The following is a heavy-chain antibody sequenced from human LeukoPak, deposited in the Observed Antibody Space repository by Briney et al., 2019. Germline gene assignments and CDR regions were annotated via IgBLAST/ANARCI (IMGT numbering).Heavy chain of an antibody. V-gene: IGHV1-3*01. CDR2: MNAGNGNT. CDR3: ARGRGTSGSNRDFYYYYYMDV. J-gene: IGHJ6*03. D-gene: IGHD2-15*01. CDR1: GYIFTDYA. Sequence: ASVKACCKASGYIFTDYAIHWLRQAPGQRPEWMGWMNAGNGNTKYSQRFQGRITLIRDTSAATAYMELSSLRHDDLAVYYCARGRGTSGSNRDFYYYYYMDVWDKGTTVTVSS.